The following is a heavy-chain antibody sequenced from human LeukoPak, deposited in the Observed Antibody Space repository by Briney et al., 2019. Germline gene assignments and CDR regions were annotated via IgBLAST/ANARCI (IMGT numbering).Heavy chain of an antibody. CDR3: ARVGIYYDSSGYYWPHWFDP. D-gene: IGHD3-22*01. CDR2: IYTSGST. CDR1: GGSISSYY. Sequence: SETLSLTCTVSGGSISSYYWSWIRQPAGKGLEWIGRIYTSGSTYYNPSLKSRVTISVDTSKNQFSLKLSSVTAADTAVYYCARVGIYYDSSGYYWPHWFDPWGQGTLVTVSS. V-gene: IGHV4-4*07. J-gene: IGHJ5*02.